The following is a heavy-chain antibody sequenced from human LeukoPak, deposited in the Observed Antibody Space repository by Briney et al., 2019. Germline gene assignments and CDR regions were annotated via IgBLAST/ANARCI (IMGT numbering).Heavy chain of an antibody. CDR3: ARAWAEDWFDP. CDR2: IIPILGIA. D-gene: IGHD1-26*01. V-gene: IGHV1-69*04. Sequence: GASVKVSCKASGGTFSSYAISWVRQAPGQGLEWMGRIIPILGIANYAQKFQGRVTITADKSTSTAYMELSSLRSEDTAVYYCARAWAEDWFDPWGQGTLVTVSS. CDR1: GGTFSSYA. J-gene: IGHJ5*02.